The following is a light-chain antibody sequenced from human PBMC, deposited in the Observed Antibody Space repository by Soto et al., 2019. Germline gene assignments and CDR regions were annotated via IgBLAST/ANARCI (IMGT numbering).Light chain of an antibody. J-gene: IGKJ1*01. Sequence: ESVLTQSPGTLFLSPGERATLSCRASQSVSSNYLAWYQQKPGQAPRLLIYGASTRASGIPDRFSGSGSGTDFTLTISRLEPEDTAVYYCQQYGSSPTWTFGQGTKVEIK. CDR3: QQYGSSPTWT. V-gene: IGKV3-20*01. CDR2: GAS. CDR1: QSVSSNY.